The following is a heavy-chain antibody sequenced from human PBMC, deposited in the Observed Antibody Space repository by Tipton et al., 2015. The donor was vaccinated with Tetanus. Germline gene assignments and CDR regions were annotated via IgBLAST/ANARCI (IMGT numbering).Heavy chain of an antibody. CDR1: GFTFSSYS. D-gene: IGHD3-9*01. CDR2: ISSSSTYI. J-gene: IGHJ4*02. Sequence: SLRLSCAASGFTFSSYSMNWIRQAPGKGLEWVSSISSSSTYIYYADSVKGRFTISRDNAKNSLYLQMNSLRAEDTAVYYCARVASVFLTGSPVFWGQGTLVTVSS. CDR3: ARVASVFLTGSPVF. V-gene: IGHV3-21*01.